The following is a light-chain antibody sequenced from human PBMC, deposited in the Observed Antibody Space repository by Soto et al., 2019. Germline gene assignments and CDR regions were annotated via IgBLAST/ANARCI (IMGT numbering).Light chain of an antibody. CDR1: SSDVGGYNY. CDR2: DVS. Sequence: SALTQPRSVSGSPGQSVTISCTGTSSDVGGYNYVSWYQQHPGKAPKLMIYDVSKRPSGVPDRFSGSKSVNTASLTISGLQAEDEADYYCCSYAGNYYVFGTGTKVTVL. V-gene: IGLV2-11*01. J-gene: IGLJ1*01. CDR3: CSYAGNYYV.